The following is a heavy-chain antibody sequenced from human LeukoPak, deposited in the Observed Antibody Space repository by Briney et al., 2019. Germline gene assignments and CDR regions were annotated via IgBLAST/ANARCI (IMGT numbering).Heavy chain of an antibody. J-gene: IGHJ4*02. Sequence: SETLSLTCGVSGYSISRGYYWAWIRQPPGKGLEWIGTIYYIGSTYYTPSLGSRVTISVDTSKNEFSLNLKSVTAADTAVYYCARAGWIITSGIDYWGQGALVTVSS. CDR3: ARAGWIITSGIDY. CDR1: GYSISRGYY. D-gene: IGHD3-10*01. CDR2: IYYIGST. V-gene: IGHV4-38-2*01.